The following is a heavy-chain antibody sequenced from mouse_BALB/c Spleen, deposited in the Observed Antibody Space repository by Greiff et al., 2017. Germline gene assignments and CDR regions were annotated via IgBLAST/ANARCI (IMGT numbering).Heavy chain of an antibody. CDR2: INPGSGGT. CDR1: GYAFTNYL. CDR3: ARAITTVSHFDY. J-gene: IGHJ2*01. V-gene: IGHV1-54*01. D-gene: IGHD1-1*01. Sequence: QVQLQQSGAELVRPGTSVKVSCKASGYAFTNYLIEWVKQRPGQGLEWIGVINPGSGGTNYNEKFKGKATLTADKSSSTAYMQLSSLTSDDSAVYFCARAITTVSHFDYWGQGTTLTVSS.